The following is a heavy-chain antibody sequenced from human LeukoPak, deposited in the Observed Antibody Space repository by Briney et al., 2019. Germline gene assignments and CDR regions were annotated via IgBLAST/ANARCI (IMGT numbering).Heavy chain of an antibody. D-gene: IGHD3-3*01. CDR2: LSAYNGNT. CDR3: ARLYGGLRFLEWPYYFDY. CDR1: GYTFTSYG. Sequence: ASVKVSCKDSGYTFTSYGISWVRQAPGQGLEWMGWLSAYNGNTNYAQNLQGRVTITTDTSTSTAYMELRSLRSDDTAVYYCARLYGGLRFLEWPYYFDYWGQGTLVTVSS. V-gene: IGHV1-18*01. J-gene: IGHJ4*02.